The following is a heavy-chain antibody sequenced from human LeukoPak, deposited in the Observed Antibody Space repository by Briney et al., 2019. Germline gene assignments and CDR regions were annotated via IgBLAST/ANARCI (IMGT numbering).Heavy chain of an antibody. CDR2: FYYSGST. CDR3: ARGGLELPDY. CDR1: GGSVSSGSYY. D-gene: IGHD1-26*01. V-gene: IGHV4-61*01. Sequence: PSETLSLTCTVSGGSVSSGSYYWSWIRQPPGKGLEYIGCFYYSGSTRYNPSLKSRVSTSVDTSNNQSSLKLSSVTAADTAVYYCARGGLELPDYWGQGTLVTVSS. J-gene: IGHJ4*02.